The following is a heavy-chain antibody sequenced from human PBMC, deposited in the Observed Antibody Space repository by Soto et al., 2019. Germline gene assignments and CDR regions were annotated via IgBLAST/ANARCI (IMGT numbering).Heavy chain of an antibody. V-gene: IGHV3-23*01. CDR1: GFNFGNYA. CDR3: ATKGGGSYGGYYFDY. J-gene: IGHJ4*02. Sequence: SLRLSCAASGFNFGNYAMSWVRLAPGKGLEWVSDINGLFSGSAGSTYYAESVRGRFTISRDNYKNTLYLQMNSLRAEDTAVYYCATKGGGSYGGYYFDYWGQGTLVTVSS. D-gene: IGHD2-15*01. CDR2: INGLFSGSAGST.